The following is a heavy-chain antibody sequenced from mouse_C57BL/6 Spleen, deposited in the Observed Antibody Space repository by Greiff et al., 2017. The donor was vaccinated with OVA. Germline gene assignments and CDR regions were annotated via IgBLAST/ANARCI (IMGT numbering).Heavy chain of an antibody. CDR2: IDPSDSYT. D-gene: IGHD2-5*01. V-gene: IGHV1-50*01. CDR3: AVYYSIQYYFDY. Sequence: QVQLQQPGAELVKPGASVKLSCKASGYTFTSYWMQWVKQRPGQGLEWIGEIDPSDSYTNYNQKFKGKATLTVDTSSSTAYMQLSSLTSEDSAVYYCAVYYSIQYYFDYWGQGTTLTVSS. J-gene: IGHJ2*01. CDR1: GYTFTSYW.